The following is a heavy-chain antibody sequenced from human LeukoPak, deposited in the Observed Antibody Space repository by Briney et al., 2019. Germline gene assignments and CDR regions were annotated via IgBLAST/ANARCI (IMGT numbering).Heavy chain of an antibody. J-gene: IGHJ5*02. CDR3: ARDREDSYGQSDL. Sequence: KSSETLSLTCTVSGGSISSSSYYWGWIRQPPGEGFEWIGSIYRSGGTYYNPSLKSRVTISVDTSKNQFSLKLRSVTAADTAVYYCARDREDSYGQSDLWGQGSLVTVSS. D-gene: IGHD5-18*01. CDR1: GGSISSSSYY. CDR2: IYRSGGT. V-gene: IGHV4-39*07.